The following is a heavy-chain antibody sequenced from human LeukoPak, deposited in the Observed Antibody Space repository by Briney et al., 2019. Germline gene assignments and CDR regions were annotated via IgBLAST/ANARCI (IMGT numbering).Heavy chain of an antibody. CDR1: GGSIRSNTDY. CDR3: ARDVTIFGVVYNWFDP. J-gene: IGHJ5*02. Sequence: PSETLSLTCIVSGGSIRSNTDYWGWIRQPPGKGLEWIGSIYHSGSTYYNPSLKSRVTISVDTSKNQFSLKLSSVTAADTAVYYCARDVTIFGVVYNWFDPWGQGTLVTVSS. CDR2: IYHSGST. V-gene: IGHV4-39*07. D-gene: IGHD3-3*01.